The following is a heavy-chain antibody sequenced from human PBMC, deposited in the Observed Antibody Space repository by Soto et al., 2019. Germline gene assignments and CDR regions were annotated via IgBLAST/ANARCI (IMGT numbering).Heavy chain of an antibody. CDR2: IYPGDSDT. V-gene: IGHV5-51*01. CDR1: GYSFTSYW. J-gene: IGHJ6*02. CDR3: ARLDRDVLLLLYGYHGIDV. D-gene: IGHD3-10*01. Sequence: GESRKISCKGSGYSFTSYWIGWVRQMPGKGLEWMGIIYPGDSDTRYSPSFQGQVTISADKSISTAYLQWSSLKASDTAMYYCARLDRDVLLLLYGYHGIDVCCQATTVTVSS.